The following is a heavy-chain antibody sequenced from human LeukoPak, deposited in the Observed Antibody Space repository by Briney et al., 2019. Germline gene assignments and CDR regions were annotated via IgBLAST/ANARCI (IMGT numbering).Heavy chain of an antibody. J-gene: IGHJ6*03. Sequence: ASVKLSCKASGGTFSSYAISWVRQAPGQGLEWMGGIIPIFGTANYAQKFQGRVTITADESTSTAYMELSSLRSEDTAVYYCPRPNYDSSGYYPQPAYYYYMDVWGKGTTVTISS. CDR1: GGTFSSYA. CDR2: IIPIFGTA. D-gene: IGHD3-22*01. V-gene: IGHV1-69*13. CDR3: PRPNYDSSGYYPQPAYYYYMDV.